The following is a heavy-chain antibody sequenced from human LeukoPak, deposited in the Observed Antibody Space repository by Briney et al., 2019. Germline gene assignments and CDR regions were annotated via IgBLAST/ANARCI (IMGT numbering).Heavy chain of an antibody. CDR3: ANDYGSGSSDY. V-gene: IGHV3-30*18. J-gene: IGHJ4*02. CDR2: ISYDGSNK. Sequence: GGSLRLSCAASEFTFSSYWMHWVRQAPGKGLEWVAVISYDGSNKYYADSVKGRFTISRDNSKNTLYLQMNSLRAEDTAVYYCANDYGSGSSDYWGQGTLVTVSS. CDR1: EFTFSSYW. D-gene: IGHD3-10*01.